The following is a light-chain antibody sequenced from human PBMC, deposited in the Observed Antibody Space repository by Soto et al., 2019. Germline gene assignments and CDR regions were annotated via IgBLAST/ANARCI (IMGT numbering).Light chain of an antibody. CDR3: ETWDTIYRRGV. Sequence: QPVLTQSSSASASLGSSVKLTCTLSSGHSGFIIAWHQQQPGKAPRYLMKLEGSGSYNKGSGVPDRFSGSSSGGDRYRTIFNLRDEDVADYYCETWDTIYRRGVFGGGTQVTVL. CDR2: LEGSGSY. J-gene: IGLJ3*02. CDR1: SGHSGFI. V-gene: IGLV4-60*02.